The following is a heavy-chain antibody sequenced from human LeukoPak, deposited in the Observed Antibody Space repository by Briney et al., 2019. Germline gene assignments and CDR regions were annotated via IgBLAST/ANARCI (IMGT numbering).Heavy chain of an antibody. CDR2: ITSNGGST. J-gene: IGHJ4*02. CDR1: GFTFSRYA. V-gene: IGHV3-64*01. Sequence: GGSLRLSCAASGFTFSRYAMHWVRQAPGKGLEYVSAITSNGGSTYYANSVKGRFIISRDNSRNTLYLQMNSLRAEDTAVYYCARDGFSSSWYGRALDYWGQGTLVTVSS. D-gene: IGHD6-13*01. CDR3: ARDGFSSSWYGRALDY.